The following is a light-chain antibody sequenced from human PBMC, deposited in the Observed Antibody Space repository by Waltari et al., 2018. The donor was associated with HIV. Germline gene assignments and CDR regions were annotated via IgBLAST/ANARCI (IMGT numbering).Light chain of an antibody. J-gene: IGLJ3*02. V-gene: IGLV2-14*01. CDR2: DVF. CDR1: TSDFGLSDF. Sequence: QSALTQPASVYGSPGQSITISCTGSTSDFGLSDFISWYQQHPGAVPNFMIYDVFHRPSGVSNRFSGSKSGNTASLTSSGLQAEDEADYYCSSFTGNSTLVFGGGTKLTVL. CDR3: SSFTGNSTLV.